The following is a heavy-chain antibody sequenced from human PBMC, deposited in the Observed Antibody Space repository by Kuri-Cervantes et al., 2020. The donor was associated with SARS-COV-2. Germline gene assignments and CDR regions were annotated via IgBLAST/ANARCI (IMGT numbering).Heavy chain of an antibody. J-gene: IGHJ5*02. Sequence: GRSRRPSCPASGFTFSSYGMHWVRQAPGKGLGWVAVIWYDGSNKYYADSVKGRFTISRDNSKNTLYLQMNSLRAEDTAVYYCARDQSIQFGVLVAATDVTGFDPWGQGTLVTVSS. D-gene: IGHD2-15*01. V-gene: IGHV3-33*01. CDR3: ARDQSIQFGVLVAATDVTGFDP. CDR2: IWYDGSNK. CDR1: GFTFSSYG.